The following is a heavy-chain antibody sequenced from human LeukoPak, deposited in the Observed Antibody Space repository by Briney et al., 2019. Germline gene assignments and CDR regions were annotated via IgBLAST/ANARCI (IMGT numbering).Heavy chain of an antibody. CDR3: ASVMSTMVRGGVPPLN. D-gene: IGHD3-10*01. J-gene: IGHJ4*02. V-gene: IGHV3-66*01. CDR1: GFTVSSNY. Sequence: GGSLRLSCAASGFTVSSNYMSWVRQAPGKGLEWVSVIYSGGGTYYADSVKGRFTISRDNSKNTLYLQMNSLRAEDTAVYYCASVMSTMVRGGVPPLNWGQGTLATVSS. CDR2: IYSGGGT.